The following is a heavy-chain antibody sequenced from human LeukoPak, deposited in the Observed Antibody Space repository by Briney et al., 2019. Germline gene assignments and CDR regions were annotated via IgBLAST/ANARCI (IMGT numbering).Heavy chain of an antibody. CDR1: GFTFRNYG. CDR2: ILYDGSNK. V-gene: IGHV3-30*18. J-gene: IGHJ4*02. Sequence: GGSLRLSCAASGFTFRNYGMHWVRQAPGKGLEWVAVILYDGSNKYYAESVKGRFTISRDYSKNTLYLQMNSLRAEDTAVYYCAKDGEMATIPDYWGQGTLVTVSS. CDR3: AKDGEMATIPDY. D-gene: IGHD5-24*01.